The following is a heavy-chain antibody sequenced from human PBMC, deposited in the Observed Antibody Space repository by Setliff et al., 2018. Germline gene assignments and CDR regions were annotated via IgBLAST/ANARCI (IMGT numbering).Heavy chain of an antibody. CDR1: NGSISSGNYF. D-gene: IGHD6-13*01. V-gene: IGHV4-39*01. J-gene: IGHJ6*03. Sequence: SETLSLTCTVSNGSISSGNYFWGWIRQPPGKGLEWMGSIFYTGSTYYSPSLKSRVTMSIDTSKNQFSLNLNSVTAADTAVYYCARQPYSTTYYYYYYYIDVWGKGTTVTVSS. CDR3: ARQPYSTTYYYYYYYIDV. CDR2: IFYTGST.